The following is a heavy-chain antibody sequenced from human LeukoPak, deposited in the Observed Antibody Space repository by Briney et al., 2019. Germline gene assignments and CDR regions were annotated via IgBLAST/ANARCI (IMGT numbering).Heavy chain of an antibody. D-gene: IGHD5-18*01. V-gene: IGHV3-23*01. CDR3: AKDSRGIQLWSGREFDY. J-gene: IGHJ4*02. Sequence: PGGSLRLSCTASGFTFGDYAMSWFRQAPGKGLEWVSAISGSGGSTYYADSVKGRFTISRDNSKNTLYLQMNSLRTEDTAVYYCAKDSRGIQLWSGREFDYWGQGTLVTVSS. CDR2: ISGSGGST. CDR1: GFTFGDYA.